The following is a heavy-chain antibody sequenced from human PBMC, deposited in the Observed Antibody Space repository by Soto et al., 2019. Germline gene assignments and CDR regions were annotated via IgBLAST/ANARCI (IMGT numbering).Heavy chain of an antibody. J-gene: IGHJ4*02. D-gene: IGHD3-10*01. Sequence: EVQLLVSGGDLVQPGGSLRLSCVASGFTFGSRAMSWVRQAPGEGLEWVSTITDNGGDSKSADSVRGRFAISRDNSKNILYLQMSSLRAEASAVYYCARGSEDSYPGSRIFDFWGRGTLVTVSS. CDR1: GFTFGSRA. CDR3: ARGSEDSYPGSRIFDF. V-gene: IGHV3-23*01. CDR2: ITDNGGDS.